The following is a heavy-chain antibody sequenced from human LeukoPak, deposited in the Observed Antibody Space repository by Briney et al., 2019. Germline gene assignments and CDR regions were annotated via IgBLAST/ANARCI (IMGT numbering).Heavy chain of an antibody. CDR2: INTDGSST. D-gene: IGHD6-19*01. V-gene: IGHV3-74*01. Sequence: GGSLRLSCAASGFTFSSYWMHWVRQAPGKGLVWVSRINTDGSSTSYADSVKGRFTISRDNAKNTLYLQMNSLRAEDTAVYYCAGEGIAVADAFDIWGQGTMVTVSS. J-gene: IGHJ3*02. CDR3: AGEGIAVADAFDI. CDR1: GFTFSSYW.